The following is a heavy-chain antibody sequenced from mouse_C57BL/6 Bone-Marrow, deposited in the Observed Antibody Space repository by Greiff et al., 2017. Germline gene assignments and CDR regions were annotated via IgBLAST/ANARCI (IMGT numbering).Heavy chain of an antibody. CDR1: GFTFSDYG. CDR2: ISSGSSTI. Sequence: EVQLVESGGGLVKPGGSLKLSCAASGFTFSDYGMHWVRQAPEQGLEWVAYISSGSSTIYYADTVKGRFTISRDNAKNTLFLQMTSLRSEDTAMYYCARGWLPAWFAYWGQGTLVTVSA. CDR3: ARGWLPAWFAY. D-gene: IGHD2-2*01. V-gene: IGHV5-17*01. J-gene: IGHJ3*01.